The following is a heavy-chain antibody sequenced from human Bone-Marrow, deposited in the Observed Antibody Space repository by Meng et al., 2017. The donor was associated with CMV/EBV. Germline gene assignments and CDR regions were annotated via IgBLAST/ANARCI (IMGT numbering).Heavy chain of an antibody. Sequence: KVSCKGSGYSFTSYWIGWVRQMPGKGLEWMGIIYPGDSDTRYSPSFQGQVTISADKSISTAYLQWSSLKASDTAMYYCARHKYQLRRGDAFDIWGQGTMVTVSS. CDR1: GYSFTSYW. J-gene: IGHJ3*02. CDR3: ARHKYQLRRGDAFDI. CDR2: IYPGDSDT. V-gene: IGHV5-51*01. D-gene: IGHD2-2*01.